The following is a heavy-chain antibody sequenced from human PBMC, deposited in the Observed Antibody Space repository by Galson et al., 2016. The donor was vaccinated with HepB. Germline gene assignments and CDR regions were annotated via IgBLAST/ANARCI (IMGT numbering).Heavy chain of an antibody. J-gene: IGHJ6*02. CDR3: ARGRGVDV. Sequence: SLRLSCAASGFTFSDYYMNWIRQAPGKGLEWISYISSRSSTIYYADSMKGRFTISRDNAKNSVYLQMNSLRGEDTAVYYCARGRGVDVWGQGTTVTVSS. CDR2: ISSRSSTI. V-gene: IGHV3-11*01. CDR1: GFTFSDYY.